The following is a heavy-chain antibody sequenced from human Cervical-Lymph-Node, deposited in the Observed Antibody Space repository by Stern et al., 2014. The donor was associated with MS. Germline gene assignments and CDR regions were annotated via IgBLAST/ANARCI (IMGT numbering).Heavy chain of an antibody. J-gene: IGHJ4*02. D-gene: IGHD3-22*01. CDR3: AHDSSGYYLILDY. CDR2: IYYSGST. V-gene: IGHV4-30-4*01. Sequence: QVQLVESGPGLVKPSQTLSLTCTVSGGSISSGDYYWSWIRQPPGKGLEWIGYIYYSGSTYYNPSLKSRVTISVDTSKNQFSLKLSSVTAADTAVYYCAHDSSGYYLILDYWGQGTLVTVSS. CDR1: GGSISSGDYY.